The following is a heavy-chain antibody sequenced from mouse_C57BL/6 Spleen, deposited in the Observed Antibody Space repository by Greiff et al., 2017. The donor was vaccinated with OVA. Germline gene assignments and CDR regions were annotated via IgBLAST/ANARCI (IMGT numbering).Heavy chain of an antibody. CDR3: ARSPHYYGSSRGYFDV. CDR2: INYDGSST. V-gene: IGHV5-16*01. CDR1: GFTFCDYY. J-gene: IGHJ1*03. D-gene: IGHD1-1*01. Sequence: EVQRVESEGGLVQPGSSMKLSCTASGFTFCDYYMAWVRQVPEKGLEWVANINYDGSSTYYLDSLKSRFIISRDNAKNILYLQMSSLKSEDTATYYCARSPHYYGSSRGYFDVWGTGTTVTVSS.